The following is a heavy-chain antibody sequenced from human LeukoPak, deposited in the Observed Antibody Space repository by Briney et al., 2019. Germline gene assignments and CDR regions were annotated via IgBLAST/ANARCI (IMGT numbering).Heavy chain of an antibody. CDR2: INPNSGGT. V-gene: IGHV1-2*02. J-gene: IGHJ5*02. CDR3: ARDLGGYDFVWFDP. D-gene: IGHD5-12*01. Sequence: ASVKVSCKASGYTFTGYYMHWVRQAPGQGLEWMGWINPNSGGTNYAQKFQGRVTVTRDTSISTAYMELSRLRSDDTVVYYCARDLGGYDFVWFDPWGQGTLVTVSS. CDR1: GYTFTGYY.